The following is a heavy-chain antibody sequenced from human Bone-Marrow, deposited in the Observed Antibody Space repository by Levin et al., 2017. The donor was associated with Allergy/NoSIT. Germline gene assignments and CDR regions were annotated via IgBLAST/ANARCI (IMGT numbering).Heavy chain of an antibody. CDR1: GFTFSKYA. Sequence: AASVKVSCAASGFTFSKYAMAWVRQAPGKGLEWVSAIKGHGADTYVAGSVRGRFSISRDNSKNTVYLEMSGLRVEDTAIYYCAKDLTMAGTVLDFWGQGTLVTVSS. V-gene: IGHV3-23*01. CDR2: IKGHGADT. CDR3: AKDLTMAGTVLDF. D-gene: IGHD6-19*01. J-gene: IGHJ4*02.